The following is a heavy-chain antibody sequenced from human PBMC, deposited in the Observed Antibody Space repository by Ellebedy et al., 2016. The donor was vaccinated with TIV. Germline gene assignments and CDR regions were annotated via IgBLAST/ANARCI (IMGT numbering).Heavy chain of an antibody. D-gene: IGHD1-26*01. CDR3: ASATKVVGATNYYYGMDV. J-gene: IGHJ6*02. V-gene: IGHV1-8*01. CDR1: GYTFTSYD. Sequence: ASVKVSCKASGYTFTSYDINWVRQATGQGLEWMGWMNPNSGNTGYAQKFQGRVTMTRNTSISTAYMELSSLRSEDTAVYYCASATKVVGATNYYYGMDVWGQGTTVTVSS. CDR2: MNPNSGNT.